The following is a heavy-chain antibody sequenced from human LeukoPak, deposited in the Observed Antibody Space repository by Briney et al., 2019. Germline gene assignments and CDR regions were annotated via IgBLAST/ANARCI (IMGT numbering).Heavy chain of an antibody. D-gene: IGHD1-1*01. J-gene: IGHJ5*02. CDR1: GYTFTAYY. CDR3: ARVKYNNNWSWFDP. Sequence: GASVKVSCKASGYTFTAYYMHWVRQAPGQGLEWMGWINPNSGGTNYAQNFQDRVTMTRDTSISTAYMELRRLRSDDTAVYFCARVKYNNNWSWFDPWGQGTQVTVSS. V-gene: IGHV1-2*02. CDR2: INPNSGGT.